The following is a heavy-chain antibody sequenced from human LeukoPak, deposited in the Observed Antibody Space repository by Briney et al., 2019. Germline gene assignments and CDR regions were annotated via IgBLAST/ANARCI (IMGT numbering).Heavy chain of an antibody. CDR3: ARDQGSYLDY. J-gene: IGHJ4*02. V-gene: IGHV3-23*01. CDR2: ISGSGGST. Sequence: SGGSLRLSCAASGFTFSSYAMSWVRQAPGKGLEWDSAISGSGGSTYYADSVKGRFTISRDNSRDTLYLQMNSLRAEDTAVYYCARDQGSYLDYWGQGTLVTVSS. CDR1: GFTFSSYA.